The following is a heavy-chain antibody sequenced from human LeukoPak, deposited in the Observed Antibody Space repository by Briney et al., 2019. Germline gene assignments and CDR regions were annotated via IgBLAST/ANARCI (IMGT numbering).Heavy chain of an antibody. D-gene: IGHD3-16*02. CDR2: ISGSTSYI. V-gene: IGHV3-21*01. J-gene: IGHJ4*02. CDR1: AFTFRTYS. CDR3: ARGSDFVWGNYRPYFDY. Sequence: GGSLILSCVASAFTFRTYSMHWVRQAPGKGLEWVSSISGSTSYIYYADSVRGRFTISRDNAKNSLNLQMNSLRAEDTAVYYCARGSDFVWGNYRPYFDYWGEGTLVTVSS.